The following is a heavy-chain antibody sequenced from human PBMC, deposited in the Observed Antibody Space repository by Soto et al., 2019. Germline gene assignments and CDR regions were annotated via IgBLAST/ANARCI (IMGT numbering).Heavy chain of an antibody. V-gene: IGHV3-33*01. J-gene: IGHJ6*01. CDR3: ARVEGPLIQSDHYYY. Sequence: QVQLVESGGGVVRPGRSLRLACEATGFSFSTYGMHWVRQAPGKGLQRVAVIWYDGTNTYYADSVKGRFTISRENSKATLYLEMNNLRAEETAVYYCARVEGPLIQSDHYYY. CDR2: IWYDGTNT. D-gene: IGHD5-18*01. CDR1: GFSFSTYG.